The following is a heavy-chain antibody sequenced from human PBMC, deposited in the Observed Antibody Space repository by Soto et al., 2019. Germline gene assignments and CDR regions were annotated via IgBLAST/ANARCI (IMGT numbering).Heavy chain of an antibody. CDR1: GFTFSTYV. CDR3: ARRAKTSTTNWGAFDI. V-gene: IGHV3-23*01. Sequence: VPLLESGGGWVQPGGPLRLSCAASGFTFSTYVMNWVRQAPGKGLEWVSTISYSADKTFYADSVQGRFTISRDNSRNTLFLQMNSLRADDAALYYCARRAKTSTTNWGAFDIWGQGTMVTVSS. D-gene: IGHD1-1*01. CDR2: ISYSADKT. J-gene: IGHJ3*02.